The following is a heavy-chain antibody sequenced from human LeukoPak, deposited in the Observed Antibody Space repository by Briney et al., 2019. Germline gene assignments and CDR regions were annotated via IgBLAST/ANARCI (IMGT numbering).Heavy chain of an antibody. D-gene: IGHD3-9*01. V-gene: IGHV4-38-2*02. CDR1: GYSISSGYY. J-gene: IGHJ4*02. Sequence: PSETLSLTCTVSGYSISSGYYWGWIRQPPGKGLEWIGSIYHSGSTYYNPSLKSRVTISVDTSKNRFSLKLSSVTAADTAVYYCASPDYDILTGYEPFDYWGQGTLVTVSS. CDR3: ASPDYDILTGYEPFDY. CDR2: IYHSGST.